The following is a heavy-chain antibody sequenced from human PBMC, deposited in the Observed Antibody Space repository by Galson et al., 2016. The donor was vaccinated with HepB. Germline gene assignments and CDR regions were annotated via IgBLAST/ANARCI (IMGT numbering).Heavy chain of an antibody. CDR1: GGSVISDNYY. J-gene: IGHJ4*02. CDR2: IQYSGNT. CDR3: ARDQNGSYLAY. Sequence: LSLTCTVSGGSVISDNYYWSWIRQPPGKGLEWIGFIQYSGNTNCNPSLRGRVTISIDTSKNQFPLKVNSVTAADTAVYYCARDQNGSYLAYWGLGALVAVSS. D-gene: IGHD1-26*01. V-gene: IGHV4-61*01.